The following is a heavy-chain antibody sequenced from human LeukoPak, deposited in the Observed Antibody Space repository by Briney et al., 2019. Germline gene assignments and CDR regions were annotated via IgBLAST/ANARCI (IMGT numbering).Heavy chain of an antibody. D-gene: IGHD3-22*01. J-gene: IGHJ4*02. V-gene: IGHV1-18*01. CDR3: ASTYYYDSSGYSGGYFDY. CDR2: ISAYSGNT. CDR1: GYTFTSYG. Sequence: ASVKVSCKASGYTFTSYGISWVRRAPGQGLEWMGWISAYSGNTNYAQKLQGRVTMTTDTSTSTAYMELRSLRSDDTAVYYCASTYYYDSSGYSGGYFDYWGQGTLVTVSS.